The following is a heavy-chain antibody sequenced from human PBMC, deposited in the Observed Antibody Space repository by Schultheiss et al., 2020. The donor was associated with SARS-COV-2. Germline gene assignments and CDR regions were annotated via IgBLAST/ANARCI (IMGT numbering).Heavy chain of an antibody. Sequence: GGSLRLSCAASGFTFSSYEMNWVRQAPGKGLEWVSSISSTNSYIYYADSVRGRFTISRDNAKNSLYLQMNSLRAEDTAVYYCARDGVAVGATYWGGCQYYFDYWGQGTLVTVSS. D-gene: IGHD1-26*01. CDR2: ISSTNSYI. CDR3: ARDGVAVGATYWGGCQYYFDY. J-gene: IGHJ4*02. CDR1: GFTFSSYE. V-gene: IGHV3-21*01.